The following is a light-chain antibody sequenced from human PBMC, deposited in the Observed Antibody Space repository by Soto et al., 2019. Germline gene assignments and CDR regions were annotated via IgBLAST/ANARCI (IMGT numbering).Light chain of an antibody. J-gene: IGKJ5*01. CDR2: GAS. V-gene: IGKV3-15*01. Sequence: VLTQSPGTVSLSPGESATLSCRASQSVSSSLVWYQQKPGQAPRLLIYGASTRATGVPARFSGSRSGTEFTLTISSLQSEDLAVYYCQQYNDWPPVTFGQGTRLEI. CDR3: QQYNDWPPVT. CDR1: QSVSSS.